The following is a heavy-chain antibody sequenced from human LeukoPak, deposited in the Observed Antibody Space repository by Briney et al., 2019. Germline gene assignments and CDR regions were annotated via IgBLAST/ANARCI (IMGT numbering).Heavy chain of an antibody. V-gene: IGHV1-18*01. CDR3: ARVLTTVGWFDP. D-gene: IGHD4-17*01. J-gene: IGHJ5*02. CDR1: GYTFTSYG. CDR2: ISAYNGST. Sequence: GASVKVSCKASGYTFTSYGISWVRQAPGQGLEWMGWISAYNGSTNYAQKLQGRVTMTTDTSTSTAYMELSRLRSDDTAVYYCARVLTTVGWFDPWGQGTLVTVSS.